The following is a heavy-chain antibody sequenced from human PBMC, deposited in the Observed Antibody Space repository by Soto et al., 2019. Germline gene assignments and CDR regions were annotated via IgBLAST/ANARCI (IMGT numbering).Heavy chain of an antibody. CDR2: IYYSGST. CDR1: GGSISSSSYY. Sequence: SETLSLTCTVSGGSISSSSYYWGWIRQPPGKGLEWIGSIYYSGSTYYNPSLKSRVTISVDTSKNQFSLKLSSVTAADTAVYYCARQDSSSWPDFDYWGQGTLVTV. D-gene: IGHD6-13*01. J-gene: IGHJ4*02. V-gene: IGHV4-39*01. CDR3: ARQDSSSWPDFDY.